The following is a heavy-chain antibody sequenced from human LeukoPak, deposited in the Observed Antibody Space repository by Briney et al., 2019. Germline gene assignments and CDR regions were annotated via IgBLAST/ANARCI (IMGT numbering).Heavy chain of an antibody. CDR1: GYTFTSYY. CDR2: INPSGGST. CDR3: ARDRLRITMIVVVPWYFDL. Sequence: GASVKVSCKASGYTFTSYYMHWVRQAPGQGLEWMGIINPSGGSTSYAQKFQGRVTMTRDTSTSTVYMELSSLRSEDTAVYYCARDRLRITMIVVVPWYFDLWGRGTLVTVSS. J-gene: IGHJ2*01. D-gene: IGHD3-22*01. V-gene: IGHV1-46*01.